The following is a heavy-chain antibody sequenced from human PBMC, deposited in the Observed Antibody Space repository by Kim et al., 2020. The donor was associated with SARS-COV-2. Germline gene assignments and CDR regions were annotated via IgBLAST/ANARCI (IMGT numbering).Heavy chain of an antibody. CDR1: GFTFDDYA. Sequence: GGSLRLSCAASGFTFDDYAMHWVRQAPGKGLEWVSGISWNSGSIGYADSVKGRFTISRDNAKNSLYLQMNSLRAEDTALYYCAKAGDSSGYYYWGQGTL. D-gene: IGHD3-22*01. CDR3: AKAGDSSGYYY. V-gene: IGHV3-9*01. J-gene: IGHJ4*02. CDR2: ISWNSGSI.